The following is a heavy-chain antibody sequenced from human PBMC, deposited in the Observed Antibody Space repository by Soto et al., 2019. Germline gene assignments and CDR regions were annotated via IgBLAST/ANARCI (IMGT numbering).Heavy chain of an antibody. V-gene: IGHV4-39*01. J-gene: IGHJ3*02. CDR3: ARHLRDFWSGYYDAFDI. D-gene: IGHD3-3*01. Sequence: LGSAVCGGTVYISRDDGAWISQPPGKGLEWIGSIYYSGSTYYNPSLKSRVTISVDTSKNQFSLKLSSVTAADTAVYYCARHLRDFWSGYYDAFDIWGQGTMVTVSS. CDR2: IYYSGST. CDR1: GGTVYISRDD.